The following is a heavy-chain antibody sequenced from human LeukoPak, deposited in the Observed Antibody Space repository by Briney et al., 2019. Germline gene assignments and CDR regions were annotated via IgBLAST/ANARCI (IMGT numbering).Heavy chain of an antibody. V-gene: IGHV4-38-2*02. CDR2: IYHGETT. D-gene: IGHD1-1*01. J-gene: IGHJ4*02. CDR3: ASNWSDFDY. CDR1: GYSITTGHY. Sequence: SETLSLTCTVSGYSITTGHYWGWIRQPPGRGLEWIGGIYHGETTYYNPSLKTRLTISLDTSKNQFSLKLSSVTAADTAVYYCASNWSDFDYWGQGILVTVSS.